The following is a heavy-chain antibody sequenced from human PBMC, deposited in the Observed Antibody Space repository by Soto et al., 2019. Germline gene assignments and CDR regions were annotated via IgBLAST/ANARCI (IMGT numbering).Heavy chain of an antibody. CDR3: ARSYGDYDNWFDP. V-gene: IGHV1-2*04. J-gene: IGHJ5*02. Sequence: ASVKVSCKASVYTFTGYYMHWVRQAPGQGLEWMGWINPNSGGTNYAQKFQGWVTMTRDTSISTAYMELSRLRSDDTAVYYCARSYGDYDNWFDPWGQGTLVTVSS. CDR1: VYTFTGYY. D-gene: IGHD4-17*01. CDR2: INPNSGGT.